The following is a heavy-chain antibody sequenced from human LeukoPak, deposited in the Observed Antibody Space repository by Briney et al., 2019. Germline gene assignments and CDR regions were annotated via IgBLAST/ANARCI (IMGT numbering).Heavy chain of an antibody. V-gene: IGHV4-39*07. Sequence: SETLSLTCSVSGGSISSSSSYWGWIRQPPGRGLEWIGSIYYSGSTYYNPSLKSRVTISVDTSKNQFSLKLSSVTAADTAVYYCARDKIPYYYDSSGYYPTFDYWGQGTLVTVSS. J-gene: IGHJ4*02. CDR3: ARDKIPYYYDSSGYYPTFDY. D-gene: IGHD3-22*01. CDR2: IYYSGST. CDR1: GGSISSSSSY.